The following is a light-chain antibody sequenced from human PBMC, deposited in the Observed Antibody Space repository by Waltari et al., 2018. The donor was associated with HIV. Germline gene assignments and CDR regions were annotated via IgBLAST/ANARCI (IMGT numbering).Light chain of an antibody. CDR1: SGHSTYA. CDR2: LNSDGSP. CDR3: QTWDTGPWV. V-gene: IGLV4-69*01. J-gene: IGLJ3*02. Sequence: QLILTQSPSASASLGASVKLPCTLRSGHSTYALAWIQHQPEKGPRGVMKLNSDGSPTRGAGSADRCSGSSSVAERYRPISSLQSVDEADYYCQTWDTGPWVFGGGTKRTVL.